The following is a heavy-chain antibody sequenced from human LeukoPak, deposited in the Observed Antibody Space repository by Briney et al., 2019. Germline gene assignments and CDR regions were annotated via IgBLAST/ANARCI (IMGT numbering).Heavy chain of an antibody. Sequence: GGSLRLSCAASGFTFSNAWMSWVRQAPGKGLEWVGRIKSKTDGGTTDYAAPVKGRFTISRDDSKNTLYLQMNSLKTEDTAVYYCTTDLGCSGGSCYSFWGQGTLVAVSS. CDR3: TTDLGCSGGSCYSF. D-gene: IGHD2-15*01. J-gene: IGHJ4*02. CDR2: IKSKTDGGTT. CDR1: GFTFSNAW. V-gene: IGHV3-15*01.